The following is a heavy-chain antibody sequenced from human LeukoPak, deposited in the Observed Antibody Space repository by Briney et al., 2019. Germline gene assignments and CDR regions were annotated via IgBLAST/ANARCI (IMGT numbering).Heavy chain of an antibody. CDR2: ISYDGSNK. D-gene: IGHD2-21*01. CDR1: GFTFSSYA. Sequence: PGGSLILSCAASGFTFSSYAMHWVRQAPGKGLEWVAVISYDGSNKYYADSVKGRFTISRDNSKNTLYLQMNSLRAEDTAVYYCARDRLGEPREYYFDYWGQGTLVTVSS. J-gene: IGHJ4*02. V-gene: IGHV3-30*04. CDR3: ARDRLGEPREYYFDY.